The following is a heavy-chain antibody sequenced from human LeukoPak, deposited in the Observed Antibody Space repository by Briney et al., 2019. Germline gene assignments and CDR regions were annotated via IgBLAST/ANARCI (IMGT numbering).Heavy chain of an antibody. J-gene: IGHJ4*02. V-gene: IGHV4-59*01. D-gene: IGHD3-10*01. Sequence: PSETLSLTCTVSGGSISSYYWSWIRQPPGKGLEWIGYIYYSGSTNYNPPLKSRVTISVDTSKNQFSLKLRSVTAADTAVYYCARGTYYLGSGSFNFDYWGQGTLVTVSS. CDR3: ARGTYYLGSGSFNFDY. CDR1: GGSISSYY. CDR2: IYYSGST.